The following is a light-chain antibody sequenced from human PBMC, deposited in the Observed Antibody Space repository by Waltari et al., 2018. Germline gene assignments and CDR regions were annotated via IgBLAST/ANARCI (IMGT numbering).Light chain of an antibody. Sequence: QSVLRQPPSVSGAPGQRVTISCTGSSSNIGADYDVHWYQHFPGIAPKLLIYGNSRRPSGVSARVSGSKSGASASLAITGLQSEDEADYCQSFDTSLSGPVFGGGTKLTV. CDR3: QSFDTSLSGPV. J-gene: IGLJ3*02. V-gene: IGLV1-40*01. CDR2: GNS. CDR1: SSNIGADYD.